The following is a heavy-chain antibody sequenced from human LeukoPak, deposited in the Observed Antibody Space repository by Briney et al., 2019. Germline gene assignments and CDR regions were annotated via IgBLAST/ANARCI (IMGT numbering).Heavy chain of an antibody. CDR1: GYIFIIYA. CDR3: ARDYTLTLGTTTYFQH. CDR2: ISTNTGNP. D-gene: IGHD1-7*01. Sequence: GASVKVSCKASGYIFIIYALIWVRQAPGQGLELMGWISTNTGNPTYAQGFTGRFVFSLDTSVSTAYLQISSLKAEDTAVYYCARDYTLTLGTTTYFQHWGQGTLVTVSS. V-gene: IGHV7-4-1*02. J-gene: IGHJ1*01.